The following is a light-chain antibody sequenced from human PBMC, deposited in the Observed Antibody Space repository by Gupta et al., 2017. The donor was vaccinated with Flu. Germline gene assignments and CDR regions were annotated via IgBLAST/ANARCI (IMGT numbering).Light chain of an antibody. CDR2: DDS. CDR3: QVWDSSSDNWV. Sequence: SYVLTQPPSVSVAPGQTARSTCGGDNIGSKNVHWYQQKPGQAPVLVVYDDSDRPSGIPERFSGSNSGTTVTLTISRVEAGAEADYYCQVWDSSSDNWVFGGGTKLTVL. CDR1: NIGSKN. V-gene: IGLV3-21*02. J-gene: IGLJ3*02.